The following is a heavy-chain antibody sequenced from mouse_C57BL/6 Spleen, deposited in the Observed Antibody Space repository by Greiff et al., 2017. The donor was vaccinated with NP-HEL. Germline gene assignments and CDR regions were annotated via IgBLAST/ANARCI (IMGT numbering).Heavy chain of an antibody. CDR3: TTTVGGTGYYYAMDY. D-gene: IGHD1-1*01. CDR2: IDPENGDT. CDR1: GFNIKDDY. Sequence: EVQLQQSGAELVRPGASVKLSCTASGFNIKDDYMHWVKQRPEQGLEWIGWIDPENGDTEYASKFQGKATITADTSSNTAYLQLSSLTSEDTAVYYCTTTVGGTGYYYAMDYWGQGTSVTVSS. V-gene: IGHV14-4*01. J-gene: IGHJ4*01.